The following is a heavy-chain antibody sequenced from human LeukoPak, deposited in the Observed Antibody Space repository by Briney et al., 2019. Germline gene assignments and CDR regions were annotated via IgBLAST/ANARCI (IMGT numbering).Heavy chain of an antibody. J-gene: IGHJ6*03. CDR2: INPNSGGT. D-gene: IGHD6-19*01. V-gene: IGHV1-2*02. Sequence: ASVKVSCKASGYTFTGYYMHWVRQAPGQGLEWMGWINPNSGGTNYAQKFQGRVTMTRNTSISTAYMELSSLRSEDTAVYYCARGLGSSGWYTLYYYYYYMDVWGKGTTVTISS. CDR1: GYTFTGYY. CDR3: ARGLGSSGWYTLYYYYYYMDV.